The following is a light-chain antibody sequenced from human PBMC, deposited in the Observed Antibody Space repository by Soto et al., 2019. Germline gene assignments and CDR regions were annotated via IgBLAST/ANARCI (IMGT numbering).Light chain of an antibody. J-gene: IGLJ1*01. CDR3: AAWDDRLNGFV. CDR2: ADN. V-gene: IGLV1-44*01. CDR1: SSNIGSNS. Sequence: QSVLTQPPSASGTPGQRVSISCSGSSSNIGSNSVQWHQQLPGTAPNLLIYADNQRPSGVPDRFSGSKSGTSASLAITGLQSGEEADYYCAAWDDRLNGFVFRTGTEVPVL.